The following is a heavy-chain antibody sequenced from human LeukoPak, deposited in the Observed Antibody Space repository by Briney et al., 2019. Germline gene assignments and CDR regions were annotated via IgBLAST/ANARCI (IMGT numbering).Heavy chain of an antibody. CDR3: ASGLISRYSSGWYYFDY. V-gene: IGHV3-7*01. Sequence: GGYLRLSCAASGFTFSSNWMSWVRQAPGKGLEWVANIKQDGSEKYYVDSVKGRFTISRDNAKNSLYLQMNSLRAEDTAVYYCASGLISRYSSGWYYFDYWGQGTLVTVSS. D-gene: IGHD6-19*01. CDR2: IKQDGSEK. CDR1: GFTFSSNW. J-gene: IGHJ4*02.